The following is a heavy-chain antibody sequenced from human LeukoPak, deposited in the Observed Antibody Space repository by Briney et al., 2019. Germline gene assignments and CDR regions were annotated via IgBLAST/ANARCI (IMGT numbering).Heavy chain of an antibody. CDR1: GASISSSTYY. Sequence: PSETLSLTCTVSGASISSSTYYWSWIRQPPGKGLEWIGYIYYSGSTNYNPSLKSRVTISVDTSKNQFSLKLSSVTAADTAVYYCARDGRGSSWSRGPYNWFDPWGQGTLVTVSS. J-gene: IGHJ5*02. D-gene: IGHD6-13*01. CDR3: ARDGRGSSWSRGPYNWFDP. V-gene: IGHV4-61*01. CDR2: IYYSGST.